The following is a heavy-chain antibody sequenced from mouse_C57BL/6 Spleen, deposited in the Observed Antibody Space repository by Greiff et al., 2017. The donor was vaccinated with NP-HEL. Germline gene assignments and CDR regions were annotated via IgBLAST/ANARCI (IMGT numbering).Heavy chain of an antibody. CDR2: ISDGGSYT. J-gene: IGHJ2*01. CDR1: GFTFSSYA. D-gene: IGHD1-1*01. Sequence: EVQRVESGGGLVKPGGSLKLSCAASGFTFSSYAMSWVRQTPEKRLEWVATISDGGSYTYYPDNVKGRFTISRDNAKNNLYLQMSHLKSEDTAMYYCARGGRYYYGSRDYFDYWGQGTTLTVSS. CDR3: ARGGRYYYGSRDYFDY. V-gene: IGHV5-4*01.